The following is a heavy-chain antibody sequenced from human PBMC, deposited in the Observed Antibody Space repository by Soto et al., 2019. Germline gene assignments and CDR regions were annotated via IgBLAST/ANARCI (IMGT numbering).Heavy chain of an antibody. V-gene: IGHV2-26*01. CDR2: IFSNDEK. Sequence: SGPTLVNPTETLTLTCTVSGFSLSNARMGVSWIRQPPGKALEWLAHIFSNDEKSYSTSLKSRLTISKDTSKNQVVLTMTNMDPVDTATYYCARQGPGPRWNAFDIWGQGTMVTVSS. CDR3: ARQGPGPRWNAFDI. D-gene: IGHD1-1*01. CDR1: GFSLSNARMG. J-gene: IGHJ3*02.